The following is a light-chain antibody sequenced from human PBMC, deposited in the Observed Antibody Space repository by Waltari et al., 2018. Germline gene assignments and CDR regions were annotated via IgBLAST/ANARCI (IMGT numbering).Light chain of an antibody. J-gene: IGKJ2*01. CDR1: QDINNW. CDR2: AAS. V-gene: IGKV1-12*01. Sequence: DIQMTQSPSSVSASVGDTVTITCRASQDINNWLAWFQQKPGKTPKLLISAASSVRSGVPSRFSGSGFGTDFTLTISNLQPEDFAIYYCQKADSFPPYTFGQGTKVEIQ. CDR3: QKADSFPPYT.